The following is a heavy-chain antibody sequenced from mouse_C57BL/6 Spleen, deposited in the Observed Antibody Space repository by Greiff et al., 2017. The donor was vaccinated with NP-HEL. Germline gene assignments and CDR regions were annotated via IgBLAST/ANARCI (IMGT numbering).Heavy chain of an antibody. D-gene: IGHD1-1*01. CDR3: AYYGSSYDYFDY. V-gene: IGHV14-2*01. Sequence: EVKLQESGAELVKPGASVKLSCTASGFNIKDYYMHWVKQRTEQGLEWIGRIDPEDGETKYAPKFQGKATITAHTSSNTAYLQRSSLTSEDTAVYYRAYYGSSYDYFDYWGQGTTLTVSS. J-gene: IGHJ2*01. CDR1: GFNIKDYY. CDR2: IDPEDGET.